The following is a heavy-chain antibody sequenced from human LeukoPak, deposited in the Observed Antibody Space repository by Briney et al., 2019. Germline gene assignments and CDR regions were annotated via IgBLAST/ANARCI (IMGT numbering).Heavy chain of an antibody. Sequence: GASVKVSCKASGYTFTSYYMHWVRQAPGQGLEWMGIINPSGGSTSYAQKFQGRVTMTRDMSTSTVYMELSSLRSEDTAVYYCARDPSVDILTGYPGYYFDYWGQGTLVTVSS. V-gene: IGHV1-46*01. D-gene: IGHD3-9*01. CDR1: GYTFTSYY. J-gene: IGHJ4*02. CDR2: INPSGGST. CDR3: ARDPSVDILTGYPGYYFDY.